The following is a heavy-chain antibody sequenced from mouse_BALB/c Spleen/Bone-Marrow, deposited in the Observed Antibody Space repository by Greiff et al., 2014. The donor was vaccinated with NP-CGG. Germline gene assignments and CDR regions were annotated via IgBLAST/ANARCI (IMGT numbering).Heavy chain of an antibody. D-gene: IGHD1-1*02. V-gene: IGHV1-87*01. J-gene: IGHJ2*01. Sequence: QVQLQQSGAELARPGASVKLSRKASGYTFTSYWMQWVKQRPGQGLEWIGAIYPGDGDTRCTQKFKGKATLTADKSSSTAYMQLSSLASEDSAVYYCASQGDYGSFDYWGQGTTLTVPS. CDR1: GYTFTSYW. CDR2: IYPGDGDT. CDR3: ASQGDYGSFDY.